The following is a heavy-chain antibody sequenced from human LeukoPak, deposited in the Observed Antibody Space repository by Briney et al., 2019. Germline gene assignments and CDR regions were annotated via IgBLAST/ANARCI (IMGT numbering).Heavy chain of an antibody. J-gene: IGHJ4*02. CDR1: GFTFTSYY. D-gene: IGHD1-26*01. CDR2: INPNGGST. V-gene: IGHV1-46*01. CDR3: ARDWGMSGSYFDY. Sequence: ASVKVSCKASGFTFTSYYMHWVRQAPGQGLERMGIINPNGGSTSYAQKFQGRGTMTRDTSTSTVYMELSSLTSEATPVYYCARDWGMSGSYFDYWGQGTLVTVSS.